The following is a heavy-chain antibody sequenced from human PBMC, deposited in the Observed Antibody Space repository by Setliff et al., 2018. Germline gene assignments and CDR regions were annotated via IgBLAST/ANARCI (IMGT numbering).Heavy chain of an antibody. CDR3: ARSVSTGPTPFYWYFDL. CDR2: IIPILGIA. J-gene: IGHJ2*01. V-gene: IGHV1-69*10. Sequence: SVKVPCKASGGTFSSYAISWVRQAPGQGLEWMGGIIPILGIANYAQKFQGRVTITADESTSTAYMELSSLRSEDTAVYYCARSVSTGPTPFYWYFDLWGRGTLVTVSS. D-gene: IGHD1-1*01. CDR1: GGTFSSYA.